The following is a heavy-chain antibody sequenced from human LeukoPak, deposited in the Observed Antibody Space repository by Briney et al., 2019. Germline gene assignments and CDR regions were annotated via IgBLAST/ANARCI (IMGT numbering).Heavy chain of an antibody. J-gene: IGHJ4*02. CDR3: ATGRDGHFDY. V-gene: IGHV1-24*01. D-gene: IGHD5-24*01. CDR1: GYTLTKLS. CDR2: FDPEDGET. Sequence: ASVKVSCKXSGYTLTKLSMHWVRQAPGKGLEWMGGFDPEDGETIYSQKFQGRVTMTEDTSTDTAYMELSSLRSEDTAVYYCATGRDGHFDYWGQGTLVTVSS.